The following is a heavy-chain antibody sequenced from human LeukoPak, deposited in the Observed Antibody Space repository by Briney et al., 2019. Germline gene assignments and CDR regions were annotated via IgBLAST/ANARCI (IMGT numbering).Heavy chain of an antibody. J-gene: IGHJ3*02. CDR2: IYHSGST. CDR1: GGSISSSNW. D-gene: IGHD3-22*01. Sequence: SETLSLTCAVSGGSISSSNWWSWVRQPPGKGLEWIGEIYHSGSTNYNPSLKSRVTISVDTSKNQFSLKLSSVTAADTAVFYCASLTTADAFGIWGQGTMVTVSS. V-gene: IGHV4-4*02. CDR3: ASLTTADAFGI.